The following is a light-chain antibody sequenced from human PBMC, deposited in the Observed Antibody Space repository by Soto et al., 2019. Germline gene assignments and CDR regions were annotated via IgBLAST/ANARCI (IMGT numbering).Light chain of an antibody. CDR1: QSISSW. V-gene: IGKV1-5*03. CDR2: KAS. J-gene: IGKJ1*01. Sequence: DIQMTQSPSTLSASVGDRVTITCRASQSISSWLAWYQQKPGKAPNLLIYKASSLESGVPSRFSGSGSRKEFTLTISSLQPDDFATYYCQQFNSYPGTFGQGTKVEIK. CDR3: QQFNSYPGT.